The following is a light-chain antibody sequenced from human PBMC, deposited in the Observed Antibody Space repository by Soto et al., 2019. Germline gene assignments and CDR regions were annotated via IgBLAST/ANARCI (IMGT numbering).Light chain of an antibody. CDR3: QQSYFTPVT. CDR2: DAS. J-gene: IGKJ4*01. V-gene: IGKV1-39*01. CDR1: QSLYNY. Sequence: DIQMTQSPSSLSASVGDRVTITCRASQSLYNYLHWYQQKPGKAPKLLIYDASSLQSGVQSRFSGSGSGTDFTLTISSLQPEDFTIYYCQQSYFTPVTFGGGTKVEIK.